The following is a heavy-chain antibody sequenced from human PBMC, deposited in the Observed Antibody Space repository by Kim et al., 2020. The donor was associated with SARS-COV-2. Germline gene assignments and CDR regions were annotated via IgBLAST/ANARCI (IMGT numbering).Heavy chain of an antibody. CDR1: GFTFNSYA. J-gene: IGHJ4*02. V-gene: IGHV3-23*01. CDR2: ISGSGGTT. Sequence: GGSLRLSCAASGFTFNSYAISWVRQAPGEGLEWVSAISGSGGTTYYADSVKVRFTISRDNSKNTLYLQMNSLRAEDTAVYYCANDTFYGGNSGRVDYWGQGTLVTVSS. D-gene: IGHD4-17*01. CDR3: ANDTFYGGNSGRVDY.